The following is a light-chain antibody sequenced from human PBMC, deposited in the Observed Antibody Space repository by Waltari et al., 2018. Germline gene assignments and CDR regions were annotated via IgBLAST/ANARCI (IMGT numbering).Light chain of an antibody. Sequence: DIQMTQSPCSLSVSVGDRVTITCQASQGIVYFLNWYQHKPGKAPKLLIYDASNLETGVPSRFSGSGSGTDFTFTITSLQPEDIATYYCQQYHNFPLTFGQGTRLEIK. CDR3: QQYHNFPLT. V-gene: IGKV1-33*01. J-gene: IGKJ5*01. CDR1: QGIVYF. CDR2: DAS.